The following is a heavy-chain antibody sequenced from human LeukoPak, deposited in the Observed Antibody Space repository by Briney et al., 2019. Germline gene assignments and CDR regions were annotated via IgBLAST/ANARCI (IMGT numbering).Heavy chain of an antibody. CDR2: INYSGGT. CDR3: ARLWSTHCSGGTCPHQPNY. CDR1: GGSFSGYY. V-gene: IGHV4-34*01. D-gene: IGHD2-15*01. J-gene: IGHJ4*02. Sequence: SETLSLTCAVYGGSFSGYYWSWIRQPPGKGLEWIGSINYSGGTHYNPSLKSRVTISADKSKNQSSLKLSSVTAADTAVYYCARLWSTHCSGGTCPHQPNYWGRGTLVTVSS.